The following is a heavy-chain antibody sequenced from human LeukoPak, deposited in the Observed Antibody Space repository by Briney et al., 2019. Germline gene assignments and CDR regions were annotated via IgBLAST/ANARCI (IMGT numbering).Heavy chain of an antibody. CDR2: IYYSGST. V-gene: IGHV4-30-4*01. Sequence: SETLSLTCTVSGGSISSGDYYWSWIRQPPGKGLEWIGYIYYSGSTYYNPSLKSRVTISVDTSKNQFSLKLSSVTAADTAVYYCARVAPYYGDWEAPDYWGQGTLVTVSS. D-gene: IGHD4-17*01. J-gene: IGHJ4*02. CDR1: GGSISSGDYY. CDR3: ARVAPYYGDWEAPDY.